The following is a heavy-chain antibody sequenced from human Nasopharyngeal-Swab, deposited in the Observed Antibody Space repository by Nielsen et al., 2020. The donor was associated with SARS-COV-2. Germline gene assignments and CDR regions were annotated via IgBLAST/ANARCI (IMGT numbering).Heavy chain of an antibody. Sequence: ESLKISCAASGFTVSSNYMSWVRQAPGKGLEWVSVIYSGGSTYYADSVKGRFTISRDNSKNTLYLQMNSLRAEDTAVYYCARDRDYYYYGMDVWGQGTTVTVSS. CDR1: GFTVSSNY. J-gene: IGHJ6*02. CDR3: ARDRDYYYYGMDV. D-gene: IGHD3-10*01. V-gene: IGHV3-53*01. CDR2: IYSGGST.